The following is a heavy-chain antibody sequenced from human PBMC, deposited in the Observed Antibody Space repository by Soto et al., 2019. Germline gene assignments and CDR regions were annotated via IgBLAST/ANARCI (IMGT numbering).Heavy chain of an antibody. D-gene: IGHD3-3*01. CDR3: ARGEEITIFGVVIIRGMDV. CDR1: GGTFSSYA. J-gene: IGHJ6*02. V-gene: IGHV1-69*06. CDR2: IIPIFGTA. Sequence: SVKVSCKASGGTFSSYAISWVRQAPGQGLEWMGGIIPIFGTANYAQKFQGRVTITADKSTSTAYMELSSLRSEDTAVYYCARGEEITIFGVVIIRGMDVWGQGTTVTVSS.